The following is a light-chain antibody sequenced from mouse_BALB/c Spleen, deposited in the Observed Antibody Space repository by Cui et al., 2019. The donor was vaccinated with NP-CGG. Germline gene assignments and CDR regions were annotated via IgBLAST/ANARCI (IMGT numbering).Light chain of an antibody. CDR1: TGAVTTSNY. J-gene: IGLJ1*01. Sequence: QAVVTQESALTTSPAETVTLTCRSNTGAVTTSNYANWVQEKPDHLFTGLIGGTNNRAPGVPASFSGSLIGDKAALTITGAQTEDEAIYFCALWYSNHWVFGGGTKLTVL. CDR2: GTN. V-gene: IGLV1*01. CDR3: ALWYSNHWV.